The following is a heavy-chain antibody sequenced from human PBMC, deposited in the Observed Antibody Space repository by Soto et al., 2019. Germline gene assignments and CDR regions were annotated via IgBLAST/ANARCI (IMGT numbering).Heavy chain of an antibody. V-gene: IGHV3-23*01. J-gene: IGHJ4*02. CDR1: GFTFRSYA. CDR2: ISGSDGST. CDR3: ATPAYYDFWSGYWN. D-gene: IGHD3-3*01. Sequence: GGSLRLSCAASGFTFRSYAMSLVRQAPGKGLEWVSAISGSDGSTYYADSVKGRFTISRDNSKNTLYLQMNSLRAEDTAVYYCATPAYYDFWSGYWNWGQGTLVTV.